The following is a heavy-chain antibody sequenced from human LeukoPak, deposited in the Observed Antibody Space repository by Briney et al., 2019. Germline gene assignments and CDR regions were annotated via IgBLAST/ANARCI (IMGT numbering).Heavy chain of an antibody. D-gene: IGHD3-22*01. V-gene: IGHV3-30*01. CDR2: ISYDASSH. CDR1: EFTFSNYA. Sequence: GRSLRLSCAASEFTFSNYAMHWVRQAPGKGLQWVAGISYDASSHFHADSVKGRFTISRDNSKSTLYLQMNSLRAEDTAVYYCARDYSIGYFYFDYWGQGTLVTVSS. J-gene: IGHJ4*02. CDR3: ARDYSIGYFYFDY.